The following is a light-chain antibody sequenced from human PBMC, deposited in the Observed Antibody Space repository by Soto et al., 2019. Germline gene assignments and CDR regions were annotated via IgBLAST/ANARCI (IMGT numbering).Light chain of an antibody. CDR1: QSVSSY. CDR2: DAS. V-gene: IGKV3-11*01. CDR3: QQRSNWPST. J-gene: IGKJ4*01. Sequence: DIVLTQSPATLSLSPGERAALSCRASQSVSSYLAWYQQKPGQAPRLLIYDASKRAPGIPARFTGSGSGTDFTLTISSLEPDDFAVYFCQQRSNWPSTFGGGTKVEI.